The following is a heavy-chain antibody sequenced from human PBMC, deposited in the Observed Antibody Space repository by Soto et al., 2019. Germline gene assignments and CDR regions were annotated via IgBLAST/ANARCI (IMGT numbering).Heavy chain of an antibody. CDR1: GDSFSTYA. D-gene: IGHD3-10*01. J-gene: IGHJ6*02. CDR2: ILPISGTP. V-gene: IGHV1-69*01. CDR3: AGRERIYASGSYRFSDYGMDV. Sequence: QVRLVQYGAEVKKPGSSVKVSCKASGDSFSTYAISWVRLAPGQGLEWMGGILPISGTPNYAQKFQGRVTITEDASTSTASQAISSLRYENTVVYYCAGRERIYASGSYRFSDYGMDVWGQGTKVTVSS.